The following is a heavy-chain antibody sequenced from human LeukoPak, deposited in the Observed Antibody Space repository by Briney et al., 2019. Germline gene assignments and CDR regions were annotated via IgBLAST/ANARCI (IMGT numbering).Heavy chain of an antibody. CDR2: ISSSSSYI. CDR3: AREGLWDSRYNDAFDI. V-gene: IGHV3-21*01. CDR1: GFTFSSYS. Sequence: GGSLRLSCAASGFTFSSYSMNWVRQAPGKGLEWVSSISSSSSYIYYADSVKGRFTISRDNAKNSLYLQMNSLRAEDTAVYYCAREGLWDSRYNDAFDIWGQGTMVTVSP. J-gene: IGHJ3*02. D-gene: IGHD3-22*01.